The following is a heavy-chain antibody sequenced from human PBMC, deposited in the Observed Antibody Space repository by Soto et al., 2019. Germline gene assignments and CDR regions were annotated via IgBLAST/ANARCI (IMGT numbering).Heavy chain of an antibody. D-gene: IGHD3-3*01. CDR3: ARVLASISPHHFDY. V-gene: IGHV1-69*02. CDR1: GGTFSSYT. J-gene: IGHJ4*02. CDR2: IIPILGIA. Sequence: VASVKVSCKASGGTFSSYTISWVRQAPGQGLEWMGRIIPILGIANYAQKFQGRVTITADKSTSTAYMELSSLRSEDTAVYYCARVLASISPHHFDYWGQGTLVTVSS.